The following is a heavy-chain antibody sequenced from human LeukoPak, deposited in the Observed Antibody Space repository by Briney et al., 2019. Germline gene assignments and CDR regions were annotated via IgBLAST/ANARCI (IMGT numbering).Heavy chain of an antibody. CDR3: ARARLRNVLLGGY. CDR1: GFTFSSYG. V-gene: IGHV3-33*01. D-gene: IGHD3-10*01. CDR2: IWYDGSNK. Sequence: GRSLRLSCAASGFTFSSYGMHWVHQAPGKGLEWVAVIWYDGSNKYYADSVKGRFTISRDNSKNTLYLQMNSLRAEDTAVYYCARARLRNVLLGGYWGQGTLVTVSS. J-gene: IGHJ4*02.